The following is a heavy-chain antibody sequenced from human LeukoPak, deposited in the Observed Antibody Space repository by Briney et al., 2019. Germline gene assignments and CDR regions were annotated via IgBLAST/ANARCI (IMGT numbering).Heavy chain of an antibody. CDR1: GFTFSSYS. D-gene: IGHD3-10*01. CDR2: ISSSSSYI. CDR3: AKEALFRGVHGNYFDY. J-gene: IGHJ4*02. V-gene: IGHV3-21*01. Sequence: PGGSLRLSCAASGFTFSSYSMNWVRQAPGKGLEWVSSISSSSSYIYYAASVKGRFTISRDISNNTLYLQMNSLRPEDTAVYYCAKEALFRGVHGNYFDYWGQGTLVTVSS.